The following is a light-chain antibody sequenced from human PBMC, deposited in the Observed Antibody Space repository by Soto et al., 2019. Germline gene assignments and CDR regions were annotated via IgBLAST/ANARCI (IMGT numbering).Light chain of an antibody. CDR3: SSYTTSSTLACV. CDR1: TRDVGGYNF. J-gene: IGLJ1*01. Sequence: QSVLTQPASVSGSPGQSITISCTGTTRDVGGYNFVSWYQHHPGEAPKLMIYEVSNRPSGVSHRFSASKSGTTASLTISGLQAEDEADYYCSSYTTSSTLACVFGTGTKVTVL. CDR2: EVS. V-gene: IGLV2-14*01.